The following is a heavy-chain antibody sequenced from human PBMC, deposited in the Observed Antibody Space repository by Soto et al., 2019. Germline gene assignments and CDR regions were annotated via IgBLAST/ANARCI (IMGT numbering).Heavy chain of an antibody. CDR2: IIPIFGTA. V-gene: IGHV1-69*01. CDR3: ATDGYSGYDFSQVDLVR. D-gene: IGHD5-12*01. J-gene: IGHJ4*02. CDR1: GGTFSSYA. Sequence: QVQLVQSGAEVKKPGSSVKVSCKASGGTFSSYAISWVRQAPGQGLEWMGGIIPIFGTANYAQKFQGRVTITADESTSTAYMELSSLRSEDTAVYYCATDGYSGYDFSQVDLVRWGQGTLVTVSS.